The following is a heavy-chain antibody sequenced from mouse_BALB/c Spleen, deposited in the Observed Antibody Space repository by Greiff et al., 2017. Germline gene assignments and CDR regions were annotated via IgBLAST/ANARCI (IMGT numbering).Heavy chain of an antibody. CDR2: IDPANGNT. CDR1: GFNIKDTY. CDR3: ARSSFYGYDEYYLDY. Sequence: EVKLMESGAELVKPGASVKLSCTASGFNIKDTYMHWVKQRPEQGLEWIGRIDPANGNTKYDPKFQGKATITADTSSNTAYLQLSSLTSEDTAVYYCARSSFYGYDEYYLDYWGQGTTLTVSS. J-gene: IGHJ2*01. V-gene: IGHV14-3*02. D-gene: IGHD2-2*01.